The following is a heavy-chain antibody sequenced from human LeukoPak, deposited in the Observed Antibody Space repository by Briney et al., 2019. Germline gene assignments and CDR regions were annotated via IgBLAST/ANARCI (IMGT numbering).Heavy chain of an antibody. D-gene: IGHD4-11*01. V-gene: IGHV3-21*01. CDR2: ISSSSSYI. CDR1: GFTFSSYS. J-gene: IGHJ4*02. Sequence: GGSLRLSCAASGFTFSSYSMNWVRQAPGKGLEWVSSISSSSSYIYYADSVKGRFTISRDNAKNSLYLQMNSLRAEDTAVYYCARDEVASDYSFFDYWGQGTLVTVSS. CDR3: ARDEVASDYSFFDY.